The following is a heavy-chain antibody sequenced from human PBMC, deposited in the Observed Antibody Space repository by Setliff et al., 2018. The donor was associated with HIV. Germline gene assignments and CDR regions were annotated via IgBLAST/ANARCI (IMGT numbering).Heavy chain of an antibody. Sequence: VASVKVSCKASGYTFTGYYMHWVRQAPGQGLEWMGWISAYNGNTNYAQKVQGRVTMTTDTSTSTAYMELRSLRSDDTAVYYCARKENYNFWSGYYSGEVGRNYYMDVWGKGTTVTVSS. CDR1: GYTFTGYY. CDR2: ISAYNGNT. V-gene: IGHV1-18*04. CDR3: ARKENYNFWSGYYSGEVGRNYYMDV. D-gene: IGHD3-3*01. J-gene: IGHJ6*03.